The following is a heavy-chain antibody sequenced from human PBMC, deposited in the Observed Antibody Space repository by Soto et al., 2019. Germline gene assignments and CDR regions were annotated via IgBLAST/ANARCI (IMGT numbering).Heavy chain of an antibody. V-gene: IGHV4-39*01. J-gene: IGHJ4*02. CDR3: ARHPDYVILTGHGVDDVINDY. Sequence: TSETLSLTCTVSGGSISSSSYYWGWIRQPPGKGLEWIGSIYYSGSTYYNPSLKSRVTISVDTSKNQFSLKLSSVTAADTAVYYCARHPDYVILTGHGVDDVINDYWGQGTLVTVSS. CDR2: IYYSGST. CDR1: GGSISSSSYY. D-gene: IGHD3-9*01.